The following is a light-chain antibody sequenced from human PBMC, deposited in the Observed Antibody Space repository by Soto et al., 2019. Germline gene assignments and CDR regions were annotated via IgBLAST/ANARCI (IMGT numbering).Light chain of an antibody. V-gene: IGKV1-39*01. CDR1: QPISTY. Sequence: DIQMTQSPSSLSASVGNRVSITCRASQPISTYLNWYQQKPGKAPKLLIYAASSLQSGVPSRFSGSASGTDFTLTVTSLQPEDFATYFCQQYDKYSTFGHGTKVDIK. CDR3: QQYDKYST. J-gene: IGKJ1*01. CDR2: AAS.